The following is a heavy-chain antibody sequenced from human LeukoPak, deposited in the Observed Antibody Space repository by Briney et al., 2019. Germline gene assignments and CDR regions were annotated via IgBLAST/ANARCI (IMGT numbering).Heavy chain of an antibody. CDR1: GFIFSDYY. CDR3: ARDWSPNWFDP. J-gene: IGHJ5*02. CDR2: ISASSGYT. V-gene: IGHV3-11*06. Sequence: PGGSLSLSCEPSGFIFSDYYMSWIRQAPGKGLEWVSYISASSGYTKYADSVKGRFTISRDNAKNSVYLQMNSLRADDTAVYYCARDWSPNWFDPWGQGTPVTVSS.